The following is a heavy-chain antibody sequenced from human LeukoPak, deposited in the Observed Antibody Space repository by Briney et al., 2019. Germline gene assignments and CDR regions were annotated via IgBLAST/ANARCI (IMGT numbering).Heavy chain of an antibody. CDR1: GFTVSSNY. J-gene: IGHJ4*02. D-gene: IGHD2-2*01. Sequence: PGGSQRLSCAASGFTVSSNYMSWVRQAPGKGLEWVSVIYSGGSTYYADSVKGRFTISRDNSKNTLYLQMNSLRAEDTAVYYCAKGGGYCSTSQCYGVHEFDRWGQGTLVTVSS. V-gene: IGHV3-53*01. CDR2: IYSGGST. CDR3: AKGGGYCSTSQCYGVHEFDR.